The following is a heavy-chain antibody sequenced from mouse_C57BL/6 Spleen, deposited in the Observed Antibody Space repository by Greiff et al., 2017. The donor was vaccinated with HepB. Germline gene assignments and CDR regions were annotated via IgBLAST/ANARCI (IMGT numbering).Heavy chain of an antibody. V-gene: IGHV1-15*01. CDR2: IDPETGGT. Sequence: QVQLQQSGAELVRPGASVPLSCKASGYTFTDYVMHWVKQTPVHGLEWIGAIDPETGGTAYNQKFKGKAILTADKSSSTAYMELRSLTSEDSAVYYCTREGSFAYWGQGTLVTVSA. J-gene: IGHJ3*01. CDR3: TREGSFAY. CDR1: GYTFTDYV.